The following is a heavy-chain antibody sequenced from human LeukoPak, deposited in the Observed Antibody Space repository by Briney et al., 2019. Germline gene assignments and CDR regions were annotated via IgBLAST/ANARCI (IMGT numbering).Heavy chain of an antibody. Sequence: SETLSLTCSVSGGSISSSTDYWGWIRQPPGKGLEWIGEINHSGSTNYNPSLKSRVTISVDTSKNQFSLKLSSVTAADTAVYYCARDRPFDFWSGYYTYYFDYWGQGTLVTVSS. J-gene: IGHJ4*02. CDR2: INHSGST. CDR1: GGSISSSTDY. V-gene: IGHV4-39*07. CDR3: ARDRPFDFWSGYYTYYFDY. D-gene: IGHD3-3*01.